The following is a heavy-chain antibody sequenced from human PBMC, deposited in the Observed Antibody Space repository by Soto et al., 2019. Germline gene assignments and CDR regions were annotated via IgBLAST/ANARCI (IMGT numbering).Heavy chain of an antibody. Sequence: ASLKVSCKVSGYTLTELSMHWVRQAPVKGLEWMGGFDPEDGETIYAQKFQGRVTMTEDTSTDTAYMELSSLRSEDTAVYYCATVGRWLRLRYYYGMDVWGQGTTVTVSS. V-gene: IGHV1-24*01. CDR3: ATVGRWLRLRYYYGMDV. J-gene: IGHJ6*02. CDR2: FDPEDGET. D-gene: IGHD5-12*01. CDR1: GYTLTELS.